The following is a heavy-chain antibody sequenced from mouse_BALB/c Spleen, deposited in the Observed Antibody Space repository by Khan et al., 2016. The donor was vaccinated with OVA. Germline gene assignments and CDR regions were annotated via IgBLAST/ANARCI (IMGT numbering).Heavy chain of an antibody. Sequence: QVQLKQSGAELARPGASVKMSCKASGYTFTSYTIPWIKERPGQGLEWIGYINPSNGYTNYNQSFKDKATLTTDKSSNTPYLQLSSLTSTDSAVYNSVRDGAYHSKEGWFAYWGQGTLVTVSA. J-gene: IGHJ3*01. D-gene: IGHD2-5*01. CDR1: GYTFTSYT. CDR2: INPSNGYT. CDR3: VRDGAYHSKEGWFAY. V-gene: IGHV1-4*01.